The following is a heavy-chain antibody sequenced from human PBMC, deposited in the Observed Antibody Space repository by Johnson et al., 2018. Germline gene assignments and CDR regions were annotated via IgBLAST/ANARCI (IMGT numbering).Heavy chain of an antibody. CDR3: ARKWGTYFESYYALDV. D-gene: IGHD3-9*01. J-gene: IGHJ6*02. V-gene: IGHV3-74*01. CDR2: IHSDGSTT. CDR1: GFTFSSYW. Sequence: VQLQESGGGLVQPGGSLRLSCAASGFTFSSYWMHWVRQAPGKGLVWVSRIHSDGSTTSYADSVKGRFTISRDTSKNTVFLQMNSLRVDDTGVYYCARKWGTYFESYYALDVWGQGTTVTVSS.